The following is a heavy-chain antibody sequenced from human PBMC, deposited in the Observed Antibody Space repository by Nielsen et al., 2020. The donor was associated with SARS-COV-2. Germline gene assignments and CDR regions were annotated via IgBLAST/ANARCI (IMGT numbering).Heavy chain of an antibody. CDR1: GFTFSSYG. J-gene: IGHJ4*02. Sequence: GESLKISCAASGFTFSSYGMHWVRQAPGKGLEWVAVISYDGSNKYYADSVKGRFTISRDNSKNTLYLQMNSLRAEDTAVYYCAKAFSRPITMVRGGEDYWGQGTLVTVSS. D-gene: IGHD3-10*01. CDR3: AKAFSRPITMVRGGEDY. CDR2: ISYDGSNK. V-gene: IGHV3-30*18.